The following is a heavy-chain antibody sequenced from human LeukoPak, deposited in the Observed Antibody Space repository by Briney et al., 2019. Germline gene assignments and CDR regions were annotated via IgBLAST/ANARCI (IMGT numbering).Heavy chain of an antibody. D-gene: IGHD3-22*01. CDR3: TTPSSWALSLVVSDTRLGY. CDR2: IKSKTDGATT. CDR1: GFTFSNAR. Sequence: GGSLRLSCAASGFTFSNARMSWVRQAPGKGLEWVGRIKSKTDGATTDYAAPVKGRFTISRDDSKNTVYLEMSSLKTDDTAVYFCTTPSSWALSLVVSDTRLGYWGQGTLVTVSS. J-gene: IGHJ4*02. V-gene: IGHV3-15*01.